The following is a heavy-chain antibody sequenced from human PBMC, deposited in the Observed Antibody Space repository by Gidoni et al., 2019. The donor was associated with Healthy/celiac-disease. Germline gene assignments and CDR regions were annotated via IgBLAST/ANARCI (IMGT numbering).Heavy chain of an antibody. J-gene: IGHJ4*02. V-gene: IGHV5-51*01. CDR1: GYSFTSYW. Sequence: EVQLVQSGAEVKKPGESLTISCKGSGYSFTSYWIGWVRQMPGKGLEWMGIIYPGDSDTRYSPSFQGQVTISADKSISTAYLQWSSLKASDTAMYYCARHFMVRETPHAPLDYWGQGTLVTVSS. CDR2: IYPGDSDT. D-gene: IGHD3-10*01. CDR3: ARHFMVRETPHAPLDY.